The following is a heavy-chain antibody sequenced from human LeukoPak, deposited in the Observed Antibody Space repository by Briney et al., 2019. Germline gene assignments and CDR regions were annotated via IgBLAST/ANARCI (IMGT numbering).Heavy chain of an antibody. CDR1: GGSISSYY. CDR3: ARDTYYYDSSGLTTIDY. D-gene: IGHD3-22*01. V-gene: IGHV4-4*07. Sequence: SETLSLTCTVSGGSISSYYWSWIRQPAGKGLEWIGRIQTSGITNYNPSLKSRVTMSVDMSKNQFSLKLSSVTAADTAVYYCARDTYYYDSSGLTTIDYWGQGALVTVSS. J-gene: IGHJ4*02. CDR2: IQTSGIT.